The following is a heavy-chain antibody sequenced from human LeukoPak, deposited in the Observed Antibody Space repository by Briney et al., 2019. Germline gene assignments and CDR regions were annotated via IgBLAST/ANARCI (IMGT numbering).Heavy chain of an antibody. D-gene: IGHD3-9*01. Sequence: GGSLRLSCAASGFTFSSYAMSWVRQAPGKGLEWVSAISGSGGSTYYADSMKGRFAISRDNSKNTLYLQMNSLRAEDTAVYYCAKARNVLRYFDWLPDYWGQGTLVTVSS. J-gene: IGHJ4*02. CDR2: ISGSGGST. CDR3: AKARNVLRYFDWLPDY. V-gene: IGHV3-23*01. CDR1: GFTFSSYA.